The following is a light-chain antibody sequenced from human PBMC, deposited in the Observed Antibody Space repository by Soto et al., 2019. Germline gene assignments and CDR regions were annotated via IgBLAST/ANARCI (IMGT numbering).Light chain of an antibody. J-gene: IGLJ1*01. CDR3: LSYTTSSTYV. Sequence: QLVLTQPASVSGSPGQSIAISCTGTSGDIGGYNYVSWYQQHPGRAPKLMIYDVSNRPSGVSTRFSGSKSDNTASLTISGLQPEDEGDYYCLSYTTSSTYVFGTGTKLTVL. CDR1: SGDIGGYNY. V-gene: IGLV2-14*03. CDR2: DVS.